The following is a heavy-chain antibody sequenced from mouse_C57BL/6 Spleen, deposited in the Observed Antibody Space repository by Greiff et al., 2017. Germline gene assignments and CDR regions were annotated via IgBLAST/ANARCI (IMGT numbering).Heavy chain of an antibody. CDR1: GYTFTSYW. J-gene: IGHJ3*01. V-gene: IGHV1-64*01. Sequence: VQLQQPGAELVKPGASVKLSCKASGYTFTSYWMHWVKQRPGQGLEWIGMIHPNSGSANYNEKFKSKATLTVDKSSSTAYMQLSSLTSEDSAVYYCARADGYGPAWFAYWGQGTLVTVSA. CDR3: ARADGYGPAWFAY. CDR2: IHPNSGSA. D-gene: IGHD2-2*01.